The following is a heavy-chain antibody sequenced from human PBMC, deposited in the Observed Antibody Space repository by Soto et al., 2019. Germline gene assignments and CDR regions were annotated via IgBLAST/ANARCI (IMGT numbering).Heavy chain of an antibody. V-gene: IGHV3-7*05. D-gene: IGHD1-1*01. CDR3: ASTAGGFFDN. Sequence: HPGGSLRLSCAASGFSFSTYWMSWVRQAPGKGLEWVANIKQDGREKYYVDSVRGRFTISRDNAKNSLYLQMNSLRAEDTAVYYCASTAGGFFDNWGQGTPVTVSS. CDR2: IKQDGREK. CDR1: GFSFSTYW. J-gene: IGHJ4*02.